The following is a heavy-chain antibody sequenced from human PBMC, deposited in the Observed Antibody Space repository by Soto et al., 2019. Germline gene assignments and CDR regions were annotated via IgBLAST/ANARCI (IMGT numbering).Heavy chain of an antibody. CDR2: IHSGGST. V-gene: IGHV3-66*01. CDR1: GFTVSNNY. J-gene: IGHJ4*01. CDR3: ATTSWGAGGILFDY. D-gene: IGHD2-8*02. Sequence: GGSLRLSCAASGFTVSNNYMSWVRQAPGKGLEWVSVIHSGGSTFYADSVRGRFTISRDNSKNTMSLQMNSLRAEDTALYYCATTSWGAGGILFDYWGHGTLVTVSS.